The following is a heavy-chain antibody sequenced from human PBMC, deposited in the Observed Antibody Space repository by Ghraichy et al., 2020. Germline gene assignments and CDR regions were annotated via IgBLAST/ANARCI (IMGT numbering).Heavy chain of an antibody. D-gene: IGHD5-12*01. V-gene: IGHV3-7*01. CDR1: GFIFSNYW. Sequence: GGSLRLSCTASGFIFSNYWMNWVRQAPGKGLEWVANMNQDGSGKYYVNSVKGRFTISRDNAKNSLYLQMNSLRVEDTAVYYCARDRHIVVDGRRGDCWGQGTLVTVSS. J-gene: IGHJ4*02. CDR2: MNQDGSGK. CDR3: ARDRHIVVDGRRGDC.